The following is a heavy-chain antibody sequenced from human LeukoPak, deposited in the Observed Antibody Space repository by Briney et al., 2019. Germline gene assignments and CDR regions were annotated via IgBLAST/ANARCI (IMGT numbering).Heavy chain of an antibody. CDR2: IWNDGSNK. D-gene: IGHD6-19*01. V-gene: IGHV3-33*06. J-gene: IGHJ4*02. Sequence: GGSLRLSCAASGFTFSIYGMHWVRQAPGKGLEWVAVIWNDGSNKYYADSVKGRFTISRDNSKNTLCLQMNSLRAEDTAVYYCAKEEVGAVAGRFDHWGQGTLVTVSS. CDR3: AKEEVGAVAGRFDH. CDR1: GFTFSIYG.